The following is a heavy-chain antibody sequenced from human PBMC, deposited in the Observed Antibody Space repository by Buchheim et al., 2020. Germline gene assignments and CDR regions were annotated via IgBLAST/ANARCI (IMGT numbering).Heavy chain of an antibody. D-gene: IGHD1-7*01. CDR3: AKDGSGTTCYYFDY. CDR1: GFTFSSYG. Sequence: QVQLVESGGGVVQPGRSLRLSCAASGFTFSSYGMHWVRRAPGKGLEWVAVISYDGSNKYYADSVKGRFTISRDNSKNTLYLQMNSLRAEDTAVYYCAKDGSGTTCYYFDYWGQGTL. CDR2: ISYDGSNK. J-gene: IGHJ4*02. V-gene: IGHV3-30*18.